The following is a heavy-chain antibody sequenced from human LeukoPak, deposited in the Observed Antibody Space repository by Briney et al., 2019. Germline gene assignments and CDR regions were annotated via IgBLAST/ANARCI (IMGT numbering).Heavy chain of an antibody. V-gene: IGHV3-74*01. CDR1: GFTFSSYW. J-gene: IGHJ3*02. CDR3: AKVGEGLFDI. D-gene: IGHD3-10*01. Sequence: GGSLRLPCAASGFTFSSYWMHWVRQAPGKGLVWVSRISGDGSSTTYAESVKGRFTISRDNAKNTLYLQMNSLRAEDTAVYYCAKVGEGLFDIWGQGTMVTVSS. CDR2: ISGDGSST.